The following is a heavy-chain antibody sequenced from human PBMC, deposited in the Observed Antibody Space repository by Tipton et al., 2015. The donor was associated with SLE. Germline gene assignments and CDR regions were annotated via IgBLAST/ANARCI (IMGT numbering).Heavy chain of an antibody. CDR3: ARGTGF. D-gene: IGHD3-10*01. J-gene: IGHJ4*02. CDR2: INHSGST. Sequence: TLSLTCAVYGGSFSGYYWSWIRPPPGKGPEWIGEINHSGSTNYNPSLKSRVTISVDTSKNQFSLKLSSVTAADTAVYYCARGTGFWGQGTLVTVSS. CDR1: GGSFSGYY. V-gene: IGHV4-34*01.